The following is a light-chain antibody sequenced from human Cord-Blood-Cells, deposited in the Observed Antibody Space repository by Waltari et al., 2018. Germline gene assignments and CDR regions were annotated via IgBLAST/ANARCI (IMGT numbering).Light chain of an antibody. CDR3: QQSYSTPLFT. CDR2: AAS. Sequence: DIQMTQSPSSLSASVGDRVTITCRASQSISSYLNWYQQKPWKAPKLLIYAASSLQSGVPSRCSGRRSGTDVTRSISSLQPEDFATDYCQQSYSTPLFTFGPGTKVDIK. CDR1: QSISSY. J-gene: IGKJ3*01. V-gene: IGKV1-39*01.